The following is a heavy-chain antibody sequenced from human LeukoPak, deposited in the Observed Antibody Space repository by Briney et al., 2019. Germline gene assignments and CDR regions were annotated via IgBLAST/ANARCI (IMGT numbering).Heavy chain of an antibody. Sequence: GGSLRLSCVASGFTSSSYATSWVRQAPGKGLEWVSAISGSGGRTYYADSVKGQCTISRDNAKNTLYLQMNSRRAEGTAVYYGGKDYSPFDPWGQGTLVTVSS. V-gene: IGHV3-23*01. CDR2: ISGSGGRT. J-gene: IGHJ5*02. CDR3: GKDYSPFDP. D-gene: IGHD2-15*01. CDR1: GFTSSSYA.